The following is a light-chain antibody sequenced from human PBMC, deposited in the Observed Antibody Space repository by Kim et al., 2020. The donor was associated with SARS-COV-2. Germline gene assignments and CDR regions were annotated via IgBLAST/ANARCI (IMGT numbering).Light chain of an antibody. CDR1: SCNIGAGYD. J-gene: IGLJ2*01. CDR2: GNS. Sequence: QRGTISCTGGSCNIGAGYDVHWYQQLPGTAPKLLIYGNSNRPSGVPDRFSGSKSGTSASLAITGLQAEDEADDYCQSYDSSLSGVVFGGGTQLTVL. CDR3: QSYDSSLSGVV. V-gene: IGLV1-40*01.